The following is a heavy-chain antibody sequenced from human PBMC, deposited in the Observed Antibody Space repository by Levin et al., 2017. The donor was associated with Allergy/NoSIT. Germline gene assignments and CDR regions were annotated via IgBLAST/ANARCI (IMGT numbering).Heavy chain of an antibody. D-gene: IGHD5-18*01. CDR1: GFLLSTSGVG. Sequence: SGPTLVKPTQTLTLTCTFSGFLLSTSGVGVGWIRQPPGKALEWLALIYWYDDKRYSPSLKSRLTITKENYKNQVVLKMTNMDTVDTATYYSAHSRIQLRLNDAFDNWGQGTMVTVSS. CDR2: IYWYDDK. V-gene: IGHV2-5*01. CDR3: AHSRIQLRLNDAFDN. J-gene: IGHJ3*02.